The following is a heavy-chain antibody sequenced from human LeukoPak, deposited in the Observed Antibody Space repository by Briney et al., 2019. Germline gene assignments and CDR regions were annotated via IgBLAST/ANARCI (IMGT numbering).Heavy chain of an antibody. CDR3: AKEGPLLWFGELLGPYGMDV. CDR2: ISGSSGST. CDR1: GFTFSSYA. D-gene: IGHD3-10*01. V-gene: IGHV3-23*01. Sequence: GGSLRLSCAASGFTFSSYAMSWVRQAPGKGLEWVSAISGSSGSTYYADSVKGRFTISRDNSKNTLYLQMNSLRAEDTAVYYCAKEGPLLWFGELLGPYGMDVWGQGTTVTVSS. J-gene: IGHJ6*02.